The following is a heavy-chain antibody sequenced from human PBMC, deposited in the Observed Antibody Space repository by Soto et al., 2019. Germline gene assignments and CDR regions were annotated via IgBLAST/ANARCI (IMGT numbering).Heavy chain of an antibody. Sequence: QVQLVQSGAEVKKPGASVKVSCKASDYTFTKYDINWVRQAPGQGLEWMGWISADNGDTNYAQKFQGRVTMTTDTSTSTVYMELRSLISDDTAVYYCARGLAQPLGYWGQGTLVTVSS. CDR3: ARGLAQPLGY. CDR1: DYTFTKYD. D-gene: IGHD2-2*01. V-gene: IGHV1-18*01. CDR2: ISADNGDT. J-gene: IGHJ4*02.